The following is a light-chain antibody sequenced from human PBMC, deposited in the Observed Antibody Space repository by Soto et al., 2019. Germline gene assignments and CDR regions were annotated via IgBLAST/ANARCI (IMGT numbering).Light chain of an antibody. V-gene: IGKV1-39*01. CDR2: AAS. J-gene: IGKJ3*01. CDR3: QQSYSTLFT. CDR1: QSINSY. Sequence: DIQMTQSPSSLSASVGDRVTITCRASQSINSYLNWYQQKPGKAPKLLIYAASSLQSGVPSRFSGSGSGTDFTLTISSLQSEDFATYYCQQSYSTLFTFGPGTKVDIK.